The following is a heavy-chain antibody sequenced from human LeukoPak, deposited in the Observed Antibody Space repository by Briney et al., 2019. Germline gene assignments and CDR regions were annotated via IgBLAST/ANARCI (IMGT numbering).Heavy chain of an antibody. CDR3: TTDFLVHYYDSSGYYRAGGY. D-gene: IGHD3-22*01. CDR2: IKSKTDGGTT. V-gene: IGHV3-15*01. J-gene: IGHJ4*02. CDR1: GFSVSTSY. Sequence: TTGGSLRLSCAASGFSVSTSYMSWVRQAPGKGLEWVGRIKSKTDGGTTDYAAPVKGRFTISRDDSKNTLYLQMNSLKTEDTAVYYCTTDFLVHYYDSSGYYRAGGYWGQGTLVTVSS.